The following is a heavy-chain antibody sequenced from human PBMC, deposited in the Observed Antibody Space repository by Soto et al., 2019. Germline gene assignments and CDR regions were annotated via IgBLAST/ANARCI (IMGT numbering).Heavy chain of an antibody. J-gene: IGHJ4*02. Sequence: QVQLVESGGGVVQPGRSLRLSCAASGFTFSSYGMHWVRQAPGKGLEWVAVISYDGSNKYYADSVKGRFTISRDNSKNTLYLQMNSLRAEDTAVYYCAKAGEQYDYIWGSYRLGALFDYWGQGTLVTVSS. CDR2: ISYDGSNK. V-gene: IGHV3-30*18. D-gene: IGHD3-16*02. CDR1: GFTFSSYG. CDR3: AKAGEQYDYIWGSYRLGALFDY.